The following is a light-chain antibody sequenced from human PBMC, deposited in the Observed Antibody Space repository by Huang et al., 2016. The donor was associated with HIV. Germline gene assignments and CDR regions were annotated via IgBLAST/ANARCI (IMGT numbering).Light chain of an antibody. J-gene: IGKJ1*01. CDR1: QGIVNS. CDR2: ATS. CDR3: QQYHTIPWT. V-gene: IGKV1-NL1*01. Sequence: DIQMTQSPSSLSASVGDRVTITCRATQGIVNSLAWYQQKPGKAPRLLLYATSRLERGVPSRFSGSGSGTHYTLTINTLQPEDIGSYYCQQYHTIPWTFGQGTKVEVK.